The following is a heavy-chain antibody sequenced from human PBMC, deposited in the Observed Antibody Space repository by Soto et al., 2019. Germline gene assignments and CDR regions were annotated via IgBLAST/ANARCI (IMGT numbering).Heavy chain of an antibody. Sequence: SVKVSCKASGYTFTYYAMHCVRQAPGQRLEWMGLINAGNGXTXXXXXXXGXXXXTXDTXXGTXXXXXXXXXXXXXAVYYCARSDGPLGDYWGQGTLVTVSS. V-gene: IGHV1-3*01. J-gene: IGHJ4*02. CDR2: INAGNGXT. CDR1: GYTFTYYA. CDR3: ARSDGPLGDY. D-gene: IGHD4-17*01.